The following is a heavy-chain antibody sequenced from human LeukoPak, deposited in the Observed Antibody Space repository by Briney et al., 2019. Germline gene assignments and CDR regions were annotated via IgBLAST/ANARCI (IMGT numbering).Heavy chain of an antibody. V-gene: IGHV3-23*01. CDR3: ARGGPAAGRFDY. CDR1: GFTFSSYA. D-gene: IGHD6-13*01. Sequence: GGSLRLSCAASGFTFSSYAMSWVRQAPGKGLEWVSAISGSGGSTYYADSVKGRFTISRDNSKSTLYLQMNSLRAEDTAVYYCARGGPAAGRFDYWGQGTLVTVSS. CDR2: ISGSGGST. J-gene: IGHJ4*02.